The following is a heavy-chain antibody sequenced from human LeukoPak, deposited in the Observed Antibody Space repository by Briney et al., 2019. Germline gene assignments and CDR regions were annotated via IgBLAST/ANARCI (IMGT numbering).Heavy chain of an antibody. CDR1: GFAFSSYE. V-gene: IGHV3-48*03. CDR2: ISNSGSTI. J-gene: IGHJ4*02. Sequence: GGSLRLSCAASGFAFSSYEMNWVRQAPGKGLEWVSYISNSGSTIYHADSVKGRFTISRDNAKNSLYPQMNSLRAGDTAVYYCARGWGGGTHDYWGQGTLVTVSS. D-gene: IGHD3-10*01. CDR3: ARGWGGGTHDY.